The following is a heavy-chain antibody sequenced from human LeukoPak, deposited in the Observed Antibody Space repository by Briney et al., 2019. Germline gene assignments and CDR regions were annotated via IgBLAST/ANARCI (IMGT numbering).Heavy chain of an antibody. CDR1: GGSISSGDYY. Sequence: SQTLSLTCTVSGGSISSGDYYWSWIRQPPGKGLEWIGYIYYSGSTYYNPSLKSRVTISVDTSKNQFSLKLSSVTAADTAVYYCAREAPSYYDFWSGQTGWGIDYYYMDVWGKGTTVTVSS. CDR2: IYYSGST. J-gene: IGHJ6*03. CDR3: AREAPSYYDFWSGQTGWGIDYYYMDV. V-gene: IGHV4-30-4*08. D-gene: IGHD3-3*01.